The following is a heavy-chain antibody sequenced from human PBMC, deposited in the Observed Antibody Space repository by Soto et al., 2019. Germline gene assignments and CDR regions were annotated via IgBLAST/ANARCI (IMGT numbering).Heavy chain of an antibody. J-gene: IGHJ5*02. Sequence: QVQLVQSGAEVKKPGSSVKVSCKASGSTFSSYHINWVRQATGQGLEWMGWMNPNSGNTGSAQKFQGRVTMTRDTSINTAYMELSSLTSEDTAVYYCARMTFGESNKPTNWFDPWGQGTLVTVSS. CDR2: MNPNSGNT. CDR1: GSTFSSYH. V-gene: IGHV1-8*01. CDR3: ARMTFGESNKPTNWFDP. D-gene: IGHD3-10*01.